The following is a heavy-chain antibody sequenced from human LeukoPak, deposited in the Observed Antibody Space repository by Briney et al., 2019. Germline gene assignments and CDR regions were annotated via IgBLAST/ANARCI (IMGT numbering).Heavy chain of an antibody. CDR3: SPPRGDSSGYYYVY. J-gene: IGHJ4*02. Sequence: GGSLRLSCAASGLTFSSYGMSWVRQAPGKGLEWVSFISASGGSTHYADSVKGRFTISRDNSKNTLYLQMNSLRVEDTATYYCSPPRGDSSGYYYVYWGPGTLVTVSS. D-gene: IGHD3-22*01. CDR2: ISASGGST. V-gene: IGHV3-23*01. CDR1: GLTFSSYG.